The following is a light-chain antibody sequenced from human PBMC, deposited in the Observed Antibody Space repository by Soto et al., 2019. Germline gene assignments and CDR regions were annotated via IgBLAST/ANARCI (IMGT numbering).Light chain of an antibody. CDR2: SNN. J-gene: IGLJ2*01. CDR1: SSNIGSNT. V-gene: IGLV1-44*01. CDR3: AAWDDSLNGVV. Sequence: QSVLTQPPSASGTPGQRVTISRSGSSSNIGSNTVNWYQQLPGTAPKLLIYSNNQRPSGVPDRFSGSKSGTSASLPISGLQSEDEADYYCAAWDDSLNGVVFGGGTKLTVL.